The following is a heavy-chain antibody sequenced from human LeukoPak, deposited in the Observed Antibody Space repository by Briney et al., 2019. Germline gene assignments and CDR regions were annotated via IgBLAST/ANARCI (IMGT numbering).Heavy chain of an antibody. CDR3: AKDKDPAVGYSGSYRAYDY. D-gene: IGHD1-26*01. J-gene: IGHJ4*02. CDR1: GFTFSSYA. V-gene: IGHV3-30*02. CDR2: IRYDGSNK. Sequence: GGSLRLSCAASGFTFSSYAMHWVRQAPGKGLEWVAFIRYDGSNKYYADSVKGRFTISRDNSKNTLYLQMNSLRAEDTAVYYCAKDKDPAVGYSGSYRAYDYWGQGTLVTVSS.